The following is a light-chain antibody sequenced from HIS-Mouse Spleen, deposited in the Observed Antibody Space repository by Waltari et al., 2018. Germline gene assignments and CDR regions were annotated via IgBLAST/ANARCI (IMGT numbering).Light chain of an antibody. J-gene: IGKJ2*01. CDR1: QRVSSN. CDR2: GAY. V-gene: IGKV3-15*01. CDR3: QQYNNWPYT. Sequence: EIVMTQSPATLSVSPGERATLSCRASQRVSSNLAWYQQKPGQAPRLLIYGAYTRATGIPARFSGSGSGTEFTLTISSMQSEDFAVYYCQQYNNWPYTFGQGTKLEIK.